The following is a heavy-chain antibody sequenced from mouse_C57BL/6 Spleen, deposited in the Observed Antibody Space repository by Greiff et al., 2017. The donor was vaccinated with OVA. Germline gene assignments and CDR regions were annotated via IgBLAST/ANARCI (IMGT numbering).Heavy chain of an antibody. V-gene: IGHV5-17*01. D-gene: IGHD2-5*01. CDR3: ARKTYSNYDYYAMDY. J-gene: IGHJ4*01. Sequence: EVKLVESGGGLVKPGGSLKLSCAASGFTFSDYGMHWVRQAPEKGLEWVAYISSGSSTIYYADTVKGRFTISRDNAKNTLFLQMTSLRSEDTAMYYCARKTYSNYDYYAMDYWGQGTSVTVSS. CDR2: ISSGSSTI. CDR1: GFTFSDYG.